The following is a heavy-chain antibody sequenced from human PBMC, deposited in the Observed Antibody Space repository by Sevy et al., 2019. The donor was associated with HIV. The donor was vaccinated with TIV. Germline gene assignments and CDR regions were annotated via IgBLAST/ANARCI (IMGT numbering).Heavy chain of an antibody. D-gene: IGHD1-26*01. CDR2: IRSKAYGGTT. CDR3: TRVTQWELYYYYYYMDV. CDR1: GFTFGDYA. V-gene: IGHV3-49*04. Sequence: GGSLRLSCTASGFTFGDYAMSWVRQAPGKGLEWVGFIRSKAYGGTTEYAASVKGRFTISRDDSKSIAYLQMNSLKTEETAVYYCTRVTQWELYYYYYYMDVWGKGTTVTVSS. J-gene: IGHJ6*03.